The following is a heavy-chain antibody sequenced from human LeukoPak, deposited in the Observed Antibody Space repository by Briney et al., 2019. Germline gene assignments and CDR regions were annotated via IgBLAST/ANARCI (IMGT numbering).Heavy chain of an antibody. D-gene: IGHD1-1*01. V-gene: IGHV4-61*05. CDR3: ATAGLENAFDI. J-gene: IGHJ3*02. CDR2: IYYSGST. Sequence: PSETLSLTCTVSGGSIRSSSYYWGWIRQPPGKGLEWIGYIYYSGSTNYNPSLKSRVTISVDTSKNQFSLKLSSVTAADTAVYYCATAGLENAFDIWGQGTMVTVSS. CDR1: GGSIRSSSYY.